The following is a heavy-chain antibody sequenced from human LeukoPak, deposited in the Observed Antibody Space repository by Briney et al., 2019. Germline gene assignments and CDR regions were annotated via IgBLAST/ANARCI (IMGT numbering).Heavy chain of an antibody. CDR3: ARLSVIPPNDAFDL. Sequence: SETLTLTCTVSGGSISSSSCYWGWIRQPPGKGLEWNGSIFYSGNTHYSPSLKSRVTISLDTSKTQFSLRLSSVTAADTAVYYCARLSVIPPNDAFDLWGQGTTVTVSS. V-gene: IGHV4-39*07. J-gene: IGHJ3*01. CDR2: IFYSGNT. D-gene: IGHD2-2*01. CDR1: GGSISSSSCY.